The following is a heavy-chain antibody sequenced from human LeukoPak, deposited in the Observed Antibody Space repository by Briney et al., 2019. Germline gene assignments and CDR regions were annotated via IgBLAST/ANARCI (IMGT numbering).Heavy chain of an antibody. Sequence: PGGSLRLSCTASGFTFSDHYMDWVRQAPGTGLEWVGRIRNKPKSYTTQNAASVRGRFTISRDDSKNSLYLQMNSLKAEDTAVYYCVRVGIGHQFDDYWGQGTLVTESS. V-gene: IGHV3-72*01. CDR3: VRVGIGHQFDDY. CDR2: IRNKPKSYTT. J-gene: IGHJ4*02. CDR1: GFTFSDHY. D-gene: IGHD3-9*01.